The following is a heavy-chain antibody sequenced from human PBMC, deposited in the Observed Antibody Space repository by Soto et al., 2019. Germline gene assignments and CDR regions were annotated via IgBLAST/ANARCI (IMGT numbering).Heavy chain of an antibody. CDR3: ARDQDDYGDYESYGMDV. Sequence: PGGSLRLSCAASGFTFSSYSMNWVRQAPGKGLEWVSSIISSSSYIYYADSVKGRFTISRDNAKNSLYLQMNSLRAEDTAVYYCARDQDDYGDYESYGMDVWGQGTTVTVSS. V-gene: IGHV3-21*01. CDR2: IISSSSYI. CDR1: GFTFSSYS. J-gene: IGHJ6*02. D-gene: IGHD4-17*01.